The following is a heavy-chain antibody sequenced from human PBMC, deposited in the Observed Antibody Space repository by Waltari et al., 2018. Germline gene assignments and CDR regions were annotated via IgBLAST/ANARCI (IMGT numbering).Heavy chain of an antibody. J-gene: IGHJ4*02. CDR2: INPTSGGT. CDR3: ARGLEWSDY. Sequence: QVQLVQSGAGVKKPGASVKVSCKASGYTFTGYYMHWVRQAPGQGLEWMGWINPTSGGTNYAQKFQGRVTMTRDTSISTAYMELSRLRSDDTAVYYCARGLEWSDYWGQGTLVTVSS. D-gene: IGHD3-3*01. CDR1: GYTFTGYY. V-gene: IGHV1-2*02.